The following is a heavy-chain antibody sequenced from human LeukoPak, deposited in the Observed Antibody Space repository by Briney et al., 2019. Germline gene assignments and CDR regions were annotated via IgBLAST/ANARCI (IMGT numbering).Heavy chain of an antibody. D-gene: IGHD6-13*01. CDR1: GGSISSYY. CDR2: IYTSGST. J-gene: IGHJ5*02. Sequence: SETLSLTCTVSGGSISSYYWSWIRQPAGKGLEWIGRIYTSGSTNYNPSLKSRVTMSVDTSKNQFSLKLSSVTAADTAVYYCARESGIAAAGTRGWFDPWGQGTLVTVSS. V-gene: IGHV4-4*07. CDR3: ARESGIAAAGTRGWFDP.